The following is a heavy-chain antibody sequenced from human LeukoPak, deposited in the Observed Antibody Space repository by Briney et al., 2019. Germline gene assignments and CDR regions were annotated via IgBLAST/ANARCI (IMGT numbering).Heavy chain of an antibody. D-gene: IGHD1-7*01. CDR2: IHPGDSDT. V-gene: IGHV5-51*01. CDR1: CSRFNSYW. CDR3: ARQWNWNYPFDY. Sequence: GESLKISCKGSCSRFNSYWIGWVRPLPGKGLEWMGIIHPGDSDTRYSPSFQGQVTISADKSISTAYLQWSSLKASDTAMYYCARQWNWNYPFDYWGQGTLVTVSS. J-gene: IGHJ4*02.